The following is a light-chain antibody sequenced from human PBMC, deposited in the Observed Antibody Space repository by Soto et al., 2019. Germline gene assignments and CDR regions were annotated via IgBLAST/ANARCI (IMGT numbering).Light chain of an antibody. CDR1: SSDVGSFNL. Sequence: QSALTQPASVSGSPGQSITISCTGTSSDVGSFNLVSWYQQHPGKAPKLTIYKGSKRPSGVSNRFSGAKSGNTASLTISGLQAEDEADYYCCSYSPTSTFVFGGGTKLTVL. J-gene: IGLJ2*01. CDR2: KGS. CDR3: CSYSPTSTFV. V-gene: IGLV2-23*03.